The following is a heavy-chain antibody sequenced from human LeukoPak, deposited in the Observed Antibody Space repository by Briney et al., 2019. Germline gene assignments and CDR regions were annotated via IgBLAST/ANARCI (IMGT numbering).Heavy chain of an antibody. Sequence: PGGSLRLSCSASGFTFSSFAMHWVRQAPGKGLEYVSAISSNGGSTDYADSVKGRFTISRDNSKNTLYLQMSSLRAEDTAVYYCVKDQGHITMTYWGQGTLVTVSS. CDR3: VKDQGHITMTY. J-gene: IGHJ4*02. CDR1: GFTFSSFA. V-gene: IGHV3-64D*06. D-gene: IGHD3-22*01. CDR2: ISSNGGST.